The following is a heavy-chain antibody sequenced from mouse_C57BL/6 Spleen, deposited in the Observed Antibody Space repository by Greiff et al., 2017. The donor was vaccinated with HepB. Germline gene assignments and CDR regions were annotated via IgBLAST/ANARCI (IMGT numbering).Heavy chain of an antibody. J-gene: IGHJ4*01. Sequence: VKLQQPGAELVRPGTSVKLSCKASGYTFTSYWMHWVKQRPGQGLEWIGVIDPSDSYTNYNQKFKGKATLTVDTSSSTAYMQLSSLTSEDSAVYYCARSDYYGSSPQYYAMDDWGQGTSVTVSS. V-gene: IGHV1-59*01. D-gene: IGHD1-1*01. CDR2: IDPSDSYT. CDR1: GYTFTSYW. CDR3: ARSDYYGSSPQYYAMDD.